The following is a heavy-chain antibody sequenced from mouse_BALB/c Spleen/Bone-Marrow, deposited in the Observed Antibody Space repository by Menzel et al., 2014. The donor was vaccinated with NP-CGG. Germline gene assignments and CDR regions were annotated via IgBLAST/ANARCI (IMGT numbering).Heavy chain of an antibody. Sequence: LVESGGSLKLSCAASGFDFSTFWMSWVRQAPGKGLEWIGEINPDRSTINYRPSLKDKFIISRGNAKNTLYLLMSKVRSEDTALYYCARLHYYGYGAYWGQGTLVTVSA. CDR2: INPDRSTI. J-gene: IGHJ3*01. D-gene: IGHD1-2*01. CDR1: GFDFSTFW. CDR3: ARLHYYGYGAY. V-gene: IGHV4-1*02.